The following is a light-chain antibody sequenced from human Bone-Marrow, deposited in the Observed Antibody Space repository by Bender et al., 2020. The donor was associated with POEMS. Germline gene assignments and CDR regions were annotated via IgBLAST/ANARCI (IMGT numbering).Light chain of an antibody. CDR3: QSADTSGTHVI. V-gene: IGLV3-25*03. J-gene: IGLJ2*01. Sequence: ELTQPPSVSVLPGQIARISCSGDALPKQYAYWYHQKPGQAPVLVIYKDSERPSGIPERFSGSSSGTTVTLTISGVQAADEADYYCQSADTSGTHVIFGGGTKLSVL. CDR2: KDS. CDR1: ALPKQY.